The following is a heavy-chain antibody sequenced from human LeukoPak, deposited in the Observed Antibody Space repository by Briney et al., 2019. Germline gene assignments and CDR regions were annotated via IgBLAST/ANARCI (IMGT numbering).Heavy chain of an antibody. CDR3: ARGRVPAAIRNAFDI. D-gene: IGHD2-2*02. J-gene: IGHJ3*02. CDR1: GGSISSGGYY. V-gene: IGHV4-30-2*01. Sequence: SETLSLTCTVSGGSISSGGYYWSWIRQPPGRGLEWIGYIYHSGSTYYNPSLKSRVTISVDRSKNQFSLKLSSVTAADTAVYYCARGRVPAAIRNAFDIWGQGTMVTVSS. CDR2: IYHSGST.